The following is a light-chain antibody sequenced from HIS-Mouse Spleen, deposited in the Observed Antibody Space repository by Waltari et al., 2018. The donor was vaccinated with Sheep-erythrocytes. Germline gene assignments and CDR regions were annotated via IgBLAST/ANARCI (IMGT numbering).Light chain of an antibody. Sequence: QSALTQPPSASGSPGQSVTISCTGTSSDVGGYHYVSWYPHHPGKAPELMFYVVSKPPSGVPDRFSGSKSGNTASLTVSGLQAEDEADYYCSSYAGSNNWVFGGGTKLTVL. J-gene: IGLJ3*02. V-gene: IGLV2-8*01. CDR3: SSYAGSNNWV. CDR2: VVS. CDR1: SSDVGGYHY.